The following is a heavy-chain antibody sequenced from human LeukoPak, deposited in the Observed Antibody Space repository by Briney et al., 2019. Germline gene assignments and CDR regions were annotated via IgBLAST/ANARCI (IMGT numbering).Heavy chain of an antibody. V-gene: IGHV3-21*01. Sequence: GGSLRLSCAASGFSFSSYSINWVRQAPGKGLEWVSSISSSSSYIHYAESVKGRFTISRDNAKNSLYLQMNSLRAEDTAVYYCAREGAYDFWSGFNYDALDVWGQGTTVTVSS. CDR3: AREGAYDFWSGFNYDALDV. CDR1: GFSFSSYS. CDR2: ISSSSSYI. J-gene: IGHJ6*02. D-gene: IGHD3-3*01.